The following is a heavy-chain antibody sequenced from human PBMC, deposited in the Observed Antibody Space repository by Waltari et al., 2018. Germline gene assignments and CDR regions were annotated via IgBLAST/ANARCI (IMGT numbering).Heavy chain of an antibody. J-gene: IGHJ6*02. Sequence: QLQLQESGPGLVKPSETLSLTCTVSGGSISSSSYYWGWIRQPPGKGLEWIGRIYYSGSTYYNPSLKSRVTISVDTSKNQCSRKLSSVTAADTAVYDCARQTGCSGGSCYYYYYYYGMDVWGLGTTVTVSS. CDR3: ARQTGCSGGSCYYYYYYYGMDV. V-gene: IGHV4-39*01. CDR2: IYYSGST. D-gene: IGHD2-15*01. CDR1: GGSISSSSYY.